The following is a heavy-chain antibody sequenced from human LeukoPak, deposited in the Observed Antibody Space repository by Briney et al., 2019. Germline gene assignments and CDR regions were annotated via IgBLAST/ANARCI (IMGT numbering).Heavy chain of an antibody. Sequence: GWSLRLSCAASGVTFSIYGMHWVRQAPGKGLEWVALISYDGNNKYYADSVKGRFTISRDNSKNTLYLQMNSLRAEDTAVYYCAKDLGPLSQSSGWYDCWGQGTLVTVSS. V-gene: IGHV3-30*18. CDR1: GVTFSIYG. CDR3: AKDLGPLSQSSGWYDC. D-gene: IGHD6-19*01. J-gene: IGHJ5*01. CDR2: ISYDGNNK.